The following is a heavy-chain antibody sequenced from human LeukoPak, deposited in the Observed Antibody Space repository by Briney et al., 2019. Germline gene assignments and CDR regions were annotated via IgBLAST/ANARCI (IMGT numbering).Heavy chain of an antibody. CDR1: GFTFSSYS. D-gene: IGHD3-3*01. V-gene: IGHV3-48*01. Sequence: PGGSLRLSCAASGFTFSSYSMNWVRQAPGKGLEWVSYMSSGSDTIYYADSVKGRFTISRDNAKSSLFLQMNSLRAEDTAIYYCACGVDFSSGSKRGFDYWGLGTLVTVSS. J-gene: IGHJ4*02. CDR2: MSSGSDTI. CDR3: ACGVDFSSGSKRGFDY.